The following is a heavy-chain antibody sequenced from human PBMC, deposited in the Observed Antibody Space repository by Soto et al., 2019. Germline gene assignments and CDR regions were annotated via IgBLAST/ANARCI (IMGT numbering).Heavy chain of an antibody. CDR2: IYWDDDK. CDR1: GFSLSTSGVG. Sequence: SGPTLVNPTQTLTLTCTFSGFSLSTSGVGVGWIRQPPGKALEWLALIYWDDDKRYSPSLRSRLTITKDTSKNKVVLTMTNMDPVDTATYYCAHKVTNWNYESDQSPYYYYGMDVWGQGT. CDR3: AHKVTNWNYESDQSPYYYYGMDV. J-gene: IGHJ6*02. D-gene: IGHD1-7*01. V-gene: IGHV2-5*02.